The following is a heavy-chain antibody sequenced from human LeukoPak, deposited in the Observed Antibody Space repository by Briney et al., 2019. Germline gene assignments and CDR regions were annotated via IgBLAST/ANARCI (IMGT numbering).Heavy chain of an antibody. J-gene: IGHJ4*02. CDR1: GFTFSSYA. D-gene: IGHD6-19*01. Sequence: GGSLRLSCAASGFTFSSYAMSWVRQAQGKGLEWVSGIIGSGGSTYYKDSVKGRFTIARDNSKNTLYLLMSSLRAEDTAVYYCAKDYQRAVDLTWSYWGQGTLVTVSS. V-gene: IGHV3-23*01. CDR3: AKDYQRAVDLTWSY. CDR2: IIGSGGST.